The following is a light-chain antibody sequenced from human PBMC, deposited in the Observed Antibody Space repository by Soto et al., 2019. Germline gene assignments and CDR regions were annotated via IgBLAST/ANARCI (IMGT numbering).Light chain of an antibody. CDR1: QSVSSN. Sequence: EIVITQSPTTLSVSPGERATLSCRASQSVSSNLAWYQQKPGQAPRLLIYGASTRATGIPARFSGSGSATEFTLTISSLQSEDFAVYYCQQYNNWPWTFGQGTKVDI. V-gene: IGKV3-15*01. CDR2: GAS. CDR3: QQYNNWPWT. J-gene: IGKJ1*01.